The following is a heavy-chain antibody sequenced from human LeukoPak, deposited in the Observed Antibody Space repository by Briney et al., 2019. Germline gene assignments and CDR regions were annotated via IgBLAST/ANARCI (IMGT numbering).Heavy chain of an antibody. CDR2: ISGSGGST. CDR3: AERFGGYYFDY. D-gene: IGHD3-16*01. J-gene: IGHJ4*02. CDR1: GFTFSTYA. Sequence: GGSLRLSCAASGFTFSTYAMSWVRQAPGKGLEWVSAISGSGGSTYYADSVKGRFTISRDNSKNTLYPQMNSLRAEDTAVYYCAERFGGYYFDYWGQGTLVTVSS. V-gene: IGHV3-23*01.